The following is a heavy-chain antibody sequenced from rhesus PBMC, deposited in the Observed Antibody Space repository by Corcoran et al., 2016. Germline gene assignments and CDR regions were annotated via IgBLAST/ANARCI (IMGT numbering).Heavy chain of an antibody. V-gene: IGHV4-127*01. CDR1: GYSISSGYG. Sequence: QVQLQESGPGLVKPSETLSLTCAVSGYSISSGYGWSWIRQPPGKGLEWIGYIGGSSGSTNSNPSLKSRVTISQDTSKNQFSLKLSSGSAADTAVYYCAREGTGTAGTFDYWGQGVLVTVSS. D-gene: IGHD5-24*01. J-gene: IGHJ4*01. CDR3: AREGTGTAGTFDY. CDR2: IGGSSGST.